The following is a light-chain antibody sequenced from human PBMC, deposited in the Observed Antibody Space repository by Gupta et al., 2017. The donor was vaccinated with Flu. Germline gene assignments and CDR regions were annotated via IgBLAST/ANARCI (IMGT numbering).Light chain of an antibody. J-gene: IGKJ4*01. V-gene: IGKV3-11*01. CDR3: QQRSNWFT. Sequence: EIVLTQSPATLSLSPGESATLSCRASQSVRTYLAWYQHKVGQAPRLLLYEASKRATGIPARFSGSGSGTDVTLTISSLEPGDSAVYYCQQRSNWFTFGGGTKVEIK. CDR1: QSVRTY. CDR2: EAS.